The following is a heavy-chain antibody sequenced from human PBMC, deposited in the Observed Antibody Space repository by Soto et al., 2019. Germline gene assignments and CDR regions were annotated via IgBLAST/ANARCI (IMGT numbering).Heavy chain of an antibody. J-gene: IGHJ4*02. CDR3: AKESPRFFDWLAKPAHYFDS. CDR1: GFTFSRSA. D-gene: IGHD3-9*01. Sequence: EVLLLESGGGLVQPGGSLTVSCEASGFTFSRSAMSWVRQAPGKGLEWVSGISGSGDSPSYADSVLGRFTISRDNYKDTVYLVMDSLRADDTAVYYCAKESPRFFDWLAKPAHYFDSWDQGTLVSVSS. V-gene: IGHV3-23*01. CDR2: ISGSGDSP.